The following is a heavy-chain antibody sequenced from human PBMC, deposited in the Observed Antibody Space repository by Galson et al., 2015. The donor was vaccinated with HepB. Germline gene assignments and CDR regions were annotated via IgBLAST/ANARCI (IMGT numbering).Heavy chain of an antibody. V-gene: IGHV4-39*01. CDR2: IHNSRSP. D-gene: IGHD1-1*01. CDR3: ARVHNPASTVDLIDY. J-gene: IGHJ4*02. Sequence: TLSLTCTVSGGSISGGSYYWAWIRQSPGKGLEWIGSIHNSRSPHYHNIPSLKSRVAISVDTSKNQFSLKLRSVTAADTAVYYCARVHNPASTVDLIDYWGQGTLVTVSS. CDR1: GGSISGGSYY.